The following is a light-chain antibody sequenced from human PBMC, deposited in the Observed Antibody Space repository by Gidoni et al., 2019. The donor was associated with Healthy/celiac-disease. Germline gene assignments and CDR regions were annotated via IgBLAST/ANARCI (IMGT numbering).Light chain of an antibody. Sequence: EIVLTQSEGTLPLSPGERATLSCRASQSVSSSYLAWYQQKPGQAPRLLIYGASSRATGIPDRFSGSGSGTDFTLTISRLEPEDVAVYYCQQYGSSPYTFGQGTKLEIK. CDR3: QQYGSSPYT. CDR1: QSVSSSY. J-gene: IGKJ2*01. CDR2: GAS. V-gene: IGKV3-20*01.